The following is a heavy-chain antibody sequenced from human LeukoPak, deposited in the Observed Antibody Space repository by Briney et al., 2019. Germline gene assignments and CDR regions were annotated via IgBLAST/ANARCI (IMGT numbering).Heavy chain of an antibody. V-gene: IGHV5-51*01. CDR3: ARLYYYDSSRGFDI. Sequence: HGESLQISCKGSGYSLTEYWIGWVRQVPGKGLEWMGIIYPGDSATKYSPSFQGQVTISADKSISTAYLQWSSLKASDTAMYYCARLYYYDSSRGFDIWGLGTMVTVSS. CDR2: IYPGDSAT. J-gene: IGHJ3*02. CDR1: GYSLTEYW. D-gene: IGHD3-22*01.